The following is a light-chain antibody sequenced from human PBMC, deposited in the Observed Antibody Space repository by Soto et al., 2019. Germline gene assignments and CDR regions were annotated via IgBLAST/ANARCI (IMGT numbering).Light chain of an antibody. CDR2: GAS. CDR3: QQYGSSPPFT. J-gene: IGKJ3*01. Sequence: EIVLTQSPGTLSLSPGARATLSCRASQSVTSTYLAWYQQKPGQAPRLLIYGASTRATGIPDRFSGSGSGTDFTLTISRLEPEDFAVYYCQQYGSSPPFTFGHGTKVDIK. V-gene: IGKV3-20*01. CDR1: QSVTSTY.